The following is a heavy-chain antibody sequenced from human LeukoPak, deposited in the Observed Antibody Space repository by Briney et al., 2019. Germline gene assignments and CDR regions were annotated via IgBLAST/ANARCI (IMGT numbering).Heavy chain of an antibody. V-gene: IGHV3-66*01. CDR1: GYIVTNNY. CDR2: VYSGGST. D-gene: IGHD2-8*01. CDR3: ARDPPAVLIDTYG. Sequence: GGSLRLSCTASGYIVTNNYINWVRQAPGKGLEWVSLVYSGGSTYYADSVKGRFTISRDNSKNMVYLQMNSLRAEDTAMYYCARDPPAVLIDTYGWGQGTLVTVSS. J-gene: IGHJ4*02.